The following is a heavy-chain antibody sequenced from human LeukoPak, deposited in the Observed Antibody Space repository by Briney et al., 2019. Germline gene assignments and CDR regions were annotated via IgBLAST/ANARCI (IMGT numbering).Heavy chain of an antibody. CDR1: VGTFSSYA. Sequence: GASVKVSCKGSVGTFSSYAISWVRQAPGQGLEWMGGVIPIFGTANYAQKFQGRVTVTADESTSTAYMELSSLRSEDTAVYYCARGDYYGSGSYLFGKQLGYYYYYMDVWGKGTTVTISS. J-gene: IGHJ6*03. CDR3: ARGDYYGSGSYLFGKQLGYYYYYMDV. V-gene: IGHV1-69*13. D-gene: IGHD3-10*01. CDR2: VIPIFGTA.